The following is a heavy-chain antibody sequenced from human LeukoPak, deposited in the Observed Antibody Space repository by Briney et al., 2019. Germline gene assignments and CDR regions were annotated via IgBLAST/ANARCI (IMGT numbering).Heavy chain of an antibody. D-gene: IGHD6-13*01. J-gene: IGHJ4*02. Sequence: ASVKVSCKASGYTFTGYYMHWVRQAPGQGLEWMGWIIYNSGGTNYAQKFQGRVTMSRDKSISTAYMEMNSLRADNTAVYYCATGYSPLYYFDYWGQGTLVTVSS. V-gene: IGHV1-2*02. CDR1: GYTFTGYY. CDR2: IIYNSGGT. CDR3: ATGYSPLYYFDY.